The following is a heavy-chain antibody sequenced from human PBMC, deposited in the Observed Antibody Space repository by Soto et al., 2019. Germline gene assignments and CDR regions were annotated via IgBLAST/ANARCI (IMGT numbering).Heavy chain of an antibody. D-gene: IGHD6-13*01. CDR2: IDPSDSHT. CDR3: ARARAASGVVAFDP. CDR1: GYIFTNYW. V-gene: IGHV5-10-1*01. J-gene: IGHJ5*02. Sequence: GASLKSSCKGPGYIFTNYWIAWVRHMPGKGLEWMGRIDPSDSHTNYNPSFQGHVTISVDTSISTAYLQWSSLRPSDTAMYYCARARAASGVVAFDPWGQGTQVTVSS.